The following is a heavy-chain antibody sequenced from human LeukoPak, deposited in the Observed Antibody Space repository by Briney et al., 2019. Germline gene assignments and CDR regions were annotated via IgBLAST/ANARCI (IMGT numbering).Heavy chain of an antibody. CDR3: ARDGRLDWFDP. J-gene: IGHJ5*02. CDR1: GFSLSSHG. Sequence: PGGSLRLSRVVSGFSLSSHGMHWVRQAPGKGLEDVSAISSNGIDTFYANSVKGRFIVSRDNSKNTLYRQMNSLRAEDTAVYYCARDGRLDWFDPWGQGTLVTVSS. CDR2: ISSNGIDT. V-gene: IGHV3-64*01. D-gene: IGHD1-26*01.